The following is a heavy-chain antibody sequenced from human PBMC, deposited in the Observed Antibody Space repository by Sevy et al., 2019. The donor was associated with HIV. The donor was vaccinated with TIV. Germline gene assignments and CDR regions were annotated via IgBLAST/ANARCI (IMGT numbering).Heavy chain of an antibody. Sequence: ATVKVSCKVSGYTLTKLAMHWVRQAPGKGLERMGSFDPEDHETIYAQKFQGRVMMTEDTSTDTAYMELSSLRSEDTAVYYCATTKDYYESSGSPFDSWGQGTLVTVSS. J-gene: IGHJ4*02. CDR2: FDPEDHET. CDR3: ATTKDYYESSGSPFDS. V-gene: IGHV1-24*01. D-gene: IGHD3-22*01. CDR1: GYTLTKLA.